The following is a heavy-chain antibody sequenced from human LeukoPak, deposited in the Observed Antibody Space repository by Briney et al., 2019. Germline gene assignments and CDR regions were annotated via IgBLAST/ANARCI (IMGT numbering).Heavy chain of an antibody. CDR2: ISANNGYT. D-gene: IGHD1-1*01. CDR3: ARDRPGFGTIESPEY. CDR1: GYTFTGYY. V-gene: IGHV1-18*04. Sequence: ASVKVSCKASGYTFTGYYMHWVRQAPGQGLEWMGWISANNGYTKYTQKLQGRVSMTTDTSTRTAYMELRSLRSDDTAVYYCARDRPGFGTIESPEYWGQGALVTVSS. J-gene: IGHJ4*02.